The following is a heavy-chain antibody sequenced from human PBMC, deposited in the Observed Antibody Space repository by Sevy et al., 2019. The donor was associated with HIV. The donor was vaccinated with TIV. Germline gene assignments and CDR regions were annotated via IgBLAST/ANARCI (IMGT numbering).Heavy chain of an antibody. CDR3: ARDEYSYASGFDY. J-gene: IGHJ4*02. CDR2: ISSGGDYI. V-gene: IGHV3-21*01. CDR1: GFTFSSYI. D-gene: IGHD5-18*01. Sequence: GGSLRLSCAASGFTFSSYIMNWVRQAPGMELEWVSSISSGGDYIYYTNSVKGRFTISRDNAKNSLYLHMNSLRAEDTAVYYCARDEYSYASGFDYWGQGTLVTVSS.